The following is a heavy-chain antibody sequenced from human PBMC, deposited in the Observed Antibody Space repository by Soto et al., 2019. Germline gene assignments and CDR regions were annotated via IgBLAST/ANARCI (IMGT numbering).Heavy chain of an antibody. CDR3: ARGYSSSWYTSGAFDI. Sequence: QVQLQESGPGLVKPSETLSLTCTVSGGSISSYYWSWIRQPPGKGLEWIGYIYYSGSTNYNPSLKSRVTISVDTSKYQFSLKLSSVTAADTAVYYCARGYSSSWYTSGAFDIWGQGTMVTVSS. CDR1: GGSISSYY. CDR2: IYYSGST. D-gene: IGHD6-13*01. J-gene: IGHJ3*02. V-gene: IGHV4-59*01.